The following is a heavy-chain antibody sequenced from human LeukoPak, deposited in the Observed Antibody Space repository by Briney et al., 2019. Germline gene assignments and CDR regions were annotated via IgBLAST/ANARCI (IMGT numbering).Heavy chain of an antibody. CDR3: ARDNAYFDY. Sequence: GGSLRLSCAVSEFTVSSTFMSWVRQAPGKGLEWVSVIYSGGSTHYADSVKGRFTISRDNSKNTVYFQMNSLRAEDTAVYYCARDNAYFDYWGQGTLVTVSS. J-gene: IGHJ4*02. CDR2: IYSGGST. V-gene: IGHV3-53*01. CDR1: EFTVSSTF.